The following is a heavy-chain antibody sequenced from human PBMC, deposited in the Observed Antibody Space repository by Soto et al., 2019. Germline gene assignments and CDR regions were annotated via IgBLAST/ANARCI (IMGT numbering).Heavy chain of an antibody. J-gene: IGHJ4*02. Sequence: SVKVSCKASGGTFSSYAISCVRQAPGQGLEWMGGIIPIFGTANYAQKFQGRVTITADESTSTAYMELSSLRSEDTAVYYCASAPRGYSGYDYFDYWGQGTLVTVSS. CDR1: GGTFSSYA. CDR2: IIPIFGTA. CDR3: ASAPRGYSGYDYFDY. D-gene: IGHD5-12*01. V-gene: IGHV1-69*13.